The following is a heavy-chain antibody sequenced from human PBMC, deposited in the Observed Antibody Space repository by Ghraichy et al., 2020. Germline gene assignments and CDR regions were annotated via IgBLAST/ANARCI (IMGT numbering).Heavy chain of an antibody. Sequence: GESLNISCAASGFTFSSYAMSWVRQAPGKGLEWVSVISGSGGSTYYADSVKGRFTISRDNSKNTLYLQMNSLRAEDTAVYYCAKGFGGYSEFGFSDYWGQGTLVTVSS. V-gene: IGHV3-23*01. CDR3: AKGFGGYSEFGFSDY. J-gene: IGHJ4*02. D-gene: IGHD3-22*01. CDR1: GFTFSSYA. CDR2: ISGSGGST.